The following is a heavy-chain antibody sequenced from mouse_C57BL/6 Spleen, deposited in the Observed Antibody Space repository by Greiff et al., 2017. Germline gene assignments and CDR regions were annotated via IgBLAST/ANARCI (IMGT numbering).Heavy chain of an antibody. J-gene: IGHJ2*01. Sequence: EVQLQQSGPELVKPGASVKISCKASGYTFTDYYMNWVKQSHGKSLEWIGDINPNNGGTSYNQKFKGKATLTVAKSSSTAYMELRSLTSEDSAVYYCARWFTTVVATPYYFDYWGQGTTLTVSS. CDR3: ARWFTTVVATPYYFDY. CDR1: GYTFTDYY. D-gene: IGHD1-1*01. V-gene: IGHV1-26*01. CDR2: INPNNGGT.